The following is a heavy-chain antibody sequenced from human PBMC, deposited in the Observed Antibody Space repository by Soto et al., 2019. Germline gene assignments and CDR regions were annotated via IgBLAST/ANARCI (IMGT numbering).Heavy chain of an antibody. V-gene: IGHV3-23*01. J-gene: IGHJ4*02. Sequence: WGSLRLSCAASGIAFITYAISCFRHSPFKGLEWVSAISVSGGSTYYADSVKGRFTISRDSPKNTLFLQMNSLRAEDTAIYYCASGRVNYYDSRGAFDYWGQGTLVTVSS. CDR3: ASGRVNYYDSRGAFDY. CDR2: ISVSGGST. CDR1: GIAFITYA. D-gene: IGHD3-22*01.